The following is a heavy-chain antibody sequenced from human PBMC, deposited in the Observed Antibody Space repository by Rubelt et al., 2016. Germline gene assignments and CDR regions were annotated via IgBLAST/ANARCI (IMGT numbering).Heavy chain of an antibody. D-gene: IGHD5-24*01. V-gene: IGHV4-39*01. J-gene: IGHJ4*02. Sequence: QPPGKGLEWIGSIYYSGSTYYNPSLKSRVAVSVDTSKNQFSLRLISVTAADTAVYYCAVLQMATLTAAGDYWGPGTLVTVSS. CDR3: AVLQMATLTAAGDY. CDR2: IYYSGST.